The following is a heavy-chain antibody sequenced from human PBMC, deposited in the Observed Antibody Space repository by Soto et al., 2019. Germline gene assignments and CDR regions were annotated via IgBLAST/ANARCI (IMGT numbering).Heavy chain of an antibody. Sequence: QVQLVQSGADVKKPGSSVKVSCKTSGGPFGSSAISWVRQAPAQGLEWMGEIIPVFDKANYAQNFQGRLAMTGVAPTGTVFIQLSSLRSEDTAVYFCARLRRDWGDAFDLWGLGTFVTVSS. V-gene: IGHV1-69*01. CDR2: IIPVFDKA. CDR1: GGPFGSSA. CDR3: ARLRRDWGDAFDL. D-gene: IGHD3-16*01. J-gene: IGHJ3*01.